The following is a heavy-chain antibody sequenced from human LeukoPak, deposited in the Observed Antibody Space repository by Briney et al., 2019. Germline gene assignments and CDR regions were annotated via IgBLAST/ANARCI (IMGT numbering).Heavy chain of an antibody. Sequence: GGSLRLSCAASGFTFSSYGMHWVRQAPGKGLEWVAVISYDGSNKYYADSVKGRFTISRDNSKNTLYLQMNSLRTDDTAVYYCAREDYDFWSGYRTYYYYGMDVWGQGTTVTVSS. CDR2: ISYDGSNK. J-gene: IGHJ6*02. D-gene: IGHD3-3*01. V-gene: IGHV3-30*03. CDR3: AREDYDFWSGYRTYYYYGMDV. CDR1: GFTFSSYG.